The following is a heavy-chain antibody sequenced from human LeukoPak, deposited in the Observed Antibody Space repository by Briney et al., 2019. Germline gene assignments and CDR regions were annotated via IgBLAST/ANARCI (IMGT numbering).Heavy chain of an antibody. CDR1: GFTFSDYA. CDR2: ISGSGGST. V-gene: IGHV3-23*01. J-gene: IGHJ4*02. D-gene: IGHD6-19*01. CDR3: AKAPYSSGWYAGIHFDY. Sequence: PGGSLRLSCAPSGFTFSDYAMSWVRQAPGKGLEWVSAISGSGGSTYYADSVKGRFTISRDNSKNTLYLQMNSLRAEDTAVYYCAKAPYSSGWYAGIHFDYWGQGTLVTVSS.